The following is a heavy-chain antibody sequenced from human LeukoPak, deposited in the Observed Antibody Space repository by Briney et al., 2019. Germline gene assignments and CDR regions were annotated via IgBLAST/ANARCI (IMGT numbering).Heavy chain of an antibody. V-gene: IGHV1-2*02. Sequence: ASVKVSCEASGYTFTVYYIHWVRQAPGQGLEWMGWINPNSGGTNYAQKFQGRVTMTRDTSISAVYMELSRLRSDDTAVYYCARDGRDGYNLVHYWGQGTLVTVSS. CDR3: ARDGRDGYNLVHY. J-gene: IGHJ4*02. D-gene: IGHD5-24*01. CDR2: INPNSGGT. CDR1: GYTFTVYY.